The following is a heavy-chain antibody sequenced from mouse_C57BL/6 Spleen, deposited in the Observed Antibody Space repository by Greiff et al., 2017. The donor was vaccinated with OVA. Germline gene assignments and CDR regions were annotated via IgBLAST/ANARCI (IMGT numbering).Heavy chain of an antibody. V-gene: IGHV1-26*01. Sequence: EVQLQQSGPELVKPGASVKISCKASGYTFTDYYMNWVKQSHGKSLEWIGDINPNNGGTSYNQKFTGKATLTVDKSSSTAYMELRSLTYEDSAVYYCARPNYYGSSRDFAYWGQGTLVTVSA. CDR3: ARPNYYGSSRDFAY. J-gene: IGHJ3*01. D-gene: IGHD1-1*01. CDR2: INPNNGGT. CDR1: GYTFTDYY.